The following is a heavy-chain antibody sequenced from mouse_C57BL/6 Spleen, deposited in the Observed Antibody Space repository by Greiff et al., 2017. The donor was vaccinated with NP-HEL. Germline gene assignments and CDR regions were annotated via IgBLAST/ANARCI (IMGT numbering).Heavy chain of an antibody. Sequence: VKLQQSGAELVRPGASVTLSCKASGYTFTDYEMHWVKQTPVHGLEWIGAIDPETGGTAYNQKFKGKAILTADKSSSTAYMELRSLTSEDSAVYYCTRRRDYYEYGWGQGTLVTVSA. J-gene: IGHJ3*02. CDR3: TRRRDYYEYG. V-gene: IGHV1-15*01. CDR1: GYTFTDYE. D-gene: IGHD2-4*01. CDR2: IDPETGGT.